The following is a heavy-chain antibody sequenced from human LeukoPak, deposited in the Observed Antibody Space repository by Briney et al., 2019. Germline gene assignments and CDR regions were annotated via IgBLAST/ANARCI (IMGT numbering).Heavy chain of an antibody. CDR3: AKNTISGGHYQYYMDV. CDR2: ISSSGSTI. V-gene: IGHV3-11*01. CDR1: GFTFSDYY. D-gene: IGHD3-16*02. Sequence: GGSLRLSCAASGFTFSDYYMSWIRQAPGKGLEWVSYISSSGSTIYYADSVKGRFTISRDNAKNSLYLQMNSLRAEDTAVYYCAKNTISGGHYQYYMDVWGKGTTVTVSS. J-gene: IGHJ6*03.